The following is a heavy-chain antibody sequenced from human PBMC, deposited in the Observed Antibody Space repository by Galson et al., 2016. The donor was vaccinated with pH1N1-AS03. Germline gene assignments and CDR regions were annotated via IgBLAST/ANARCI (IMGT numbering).Heavy chain of an antibody. CDR1: GFSFSSYA. D-gene: IGHD4-11*01. V-gene: IGHV3-23*05. Sequence: SLRLSCAASGFSFSSYAMGWVRQTPGRGLECLSTIDNGAFNTYYKDSLEGRFTISRDNSKNTLYMHMNSLRADDTALYYCAKGLFDNYACYFEYWGQGILVTVSS. J-gene: IGHJ4*02. CDR3: AKGLFDNYACYFEY. CDR2: IDNGAFNT.